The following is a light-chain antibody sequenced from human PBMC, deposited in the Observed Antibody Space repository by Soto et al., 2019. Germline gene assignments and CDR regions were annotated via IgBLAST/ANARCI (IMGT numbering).Light chain of an antibody. CDR1: SSDVGNYNY. J-gene: IGLJ1*01. V-gene: IGLV2-14*01. CDR2: NVN. Sequence: QSSLTQSASVSGPPGQSITISCTGTSSDVGNYNYVSWYQQHPCEVPKLIIFNVNNRPSGVSNRFSGSKSGNTASLTISGLQAEDEADYYCSSFTSSTTYVFGTGTKVTVL. CDR3: SSFTSSTTYV.